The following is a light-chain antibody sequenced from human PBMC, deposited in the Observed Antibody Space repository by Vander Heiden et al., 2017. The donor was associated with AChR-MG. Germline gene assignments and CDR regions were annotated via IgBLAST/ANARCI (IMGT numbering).Light chain of an antibody. J-gene: IGKJ1*01. CDR3: QKYDRAPRT. CDR1: QGVSNY. Sequence: IEMSQSPSSLSASLGDRVTITCRASQGVSNYLAWYQHKPGQAPKLLIYTASTLHSGVPSRFSGSGSGTDFTLTISGLQPEDFGTYYCQKYDRAPRTFGQGTKVEIK. V-gene: IGKV1-27*01. CDR2: TAS.